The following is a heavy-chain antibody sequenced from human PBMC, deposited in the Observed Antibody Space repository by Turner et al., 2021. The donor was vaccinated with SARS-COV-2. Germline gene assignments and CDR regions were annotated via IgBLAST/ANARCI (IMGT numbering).Heavy chain of an antibody. CDR1: GFTFSSYG. V-gene: IGHV3-30*18. D-gene: IGHD4-4*01. CDR3: AKQRGLYSNPMYYFDY. CDR2: ISYDGNNK. J-gene: IGHJ4*02. Sequence: QVQLVESGGGVVQPGRSLGPSCAASGFTFSSYGMHWVRQAPGKGLEWVAVISYDGNNKYYADSVKGRFTISRDNSKNTLYLQMNSLRAEDTAVYYCAKQRGLYSNPMYYFDYWGQGTLVTVSS.